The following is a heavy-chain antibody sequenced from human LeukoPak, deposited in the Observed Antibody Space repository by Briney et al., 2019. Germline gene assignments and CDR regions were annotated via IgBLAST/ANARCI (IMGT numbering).Heavy chain of an antibody. D-gene: IGHD1-7*01. V-gene: IGHV3-23*01. CDR1: GFTFSSYA. J-gene: IGHJ4*02. Sequence: GGSLRLSCAASGFTFSSYAMSWVRQAPGKGLERVSAISGSGGSTYYADSVKGRFTISRDDSKNTQYLQMNSLRAEDTAVYYCAKDLLYNWNYGGYFDYWGQGTLVTVSS. CDR3: AKDLLYNWNYGGYFDY. CDR2: ISGSGGST.